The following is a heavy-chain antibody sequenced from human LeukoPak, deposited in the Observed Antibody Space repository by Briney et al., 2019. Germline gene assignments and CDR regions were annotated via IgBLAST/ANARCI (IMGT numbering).Heavy chain of an antibody. CDR3: AKSGERYCARGSCYFDY. J-gene: IGHJ4*02. CDR1: GFTFSTYG. Sequence: PGGSLRLSCAASGFTFSTYGMHWVRQAPGRGLEWVAVISYDGTNEYYADSVKGRFTIPRDNSKNTLYLQMNSLRAEDTAVYYCAKSGERYCARGSCYFDYWGQGTLVTVSS. V-gene: IGHV3-30*18. D-gene: IGHD2-15*01. CDR2: ISYDGTNE.